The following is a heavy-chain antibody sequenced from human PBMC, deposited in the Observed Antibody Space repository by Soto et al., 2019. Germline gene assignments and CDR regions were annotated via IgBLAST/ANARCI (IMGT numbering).Heavy chain of an antibody. CDR3: ARDTGREALRFLEWLNYGMDV. V-gene: IGHV1-18*04. CDR2: ISAYNGNT. CDR1: GYTFTSYG. D-gene: IGHD3-3*01. Sequence: QVQLVQSGAEVKKPGASVKVSCKASGYTFTSYGISWVRQAPGQGLEWMGWISAYNGNTNYAQKFQGRATMTTDTSTSTAYMELRRLRSDDTAVYYCARDTGREALRFLEWLNYGMDVWGQGTTVTVSS. J-gene: IGHJ6*02.